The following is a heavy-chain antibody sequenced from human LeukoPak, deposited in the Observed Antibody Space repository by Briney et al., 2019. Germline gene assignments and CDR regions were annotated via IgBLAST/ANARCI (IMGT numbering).Heavy chain of an antibody. V-gene: IGHV3-48*01. CDR1: GFTFSSYS. J-gene: IGHJ4*02. CDR3: ARDNIVATTRNDY. Sequence: GGSLRLSCAASGFTFSSYSMNWVRQAPGKGLEWVSYISSSSSTIYYAHSVKGRFTISRDNAKNSLYLQMNSLRAEDTAVYYCARDNIVATTRNDYWGQGTLVTVSS. CDR2: ISSSSSTI. D-gene: IGHD5-12*01.